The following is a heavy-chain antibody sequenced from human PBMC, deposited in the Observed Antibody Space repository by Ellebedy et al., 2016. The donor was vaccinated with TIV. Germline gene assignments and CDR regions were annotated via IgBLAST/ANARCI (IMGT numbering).Heavy chain of an antibody. Sequence: ASVKVSCKASGYTFTSYDINWVRQATGQGLEWMGWMNPNSGNTGYAQKFQGRVTMTRNTSISTAYMELSSLRSEDTAVYYCAASSPSTAGYTRFDYWGQGTLVTVSS. CDR2: MNPNSGNT. V-gene: IGHV1-8*01. CDR1: GYTFTSYD. D-gene: IGHD6-13*01. J-gene: IGHJ4*02. CDR3: AASSPSTAGYTRFDY.